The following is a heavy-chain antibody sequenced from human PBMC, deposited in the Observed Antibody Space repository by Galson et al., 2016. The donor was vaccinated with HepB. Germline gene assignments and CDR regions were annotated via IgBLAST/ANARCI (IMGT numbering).Heavy chain of an antibody. CDR1: GASISDSDHY. D-gene: IGHD3-3*01. V-gene: IGHV4-30-4*01. Sequence: TLSLTCTVSGASISDSDHYWSWIRQPSGKGLEWIGYIYYSGTTYYNPSVKSRLSISVGTSKNQFSLKLTSVTAADTALYYCARESEVTNFDLWGQGTMVTVSS. J-gene: IGHJ3*01. CDR3: ARESEVTNFDL. CDR2: IYYSGTT.